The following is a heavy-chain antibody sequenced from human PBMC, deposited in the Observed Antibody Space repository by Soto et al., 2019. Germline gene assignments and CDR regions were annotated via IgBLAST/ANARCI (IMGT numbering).Heavy chain of an antibody. V-gene: IGHV4-31*03. CDR1: GGSISSGIYY. J-gene: IGHJ4*02. CDR3: ARVARGRVVGATPPCFDY. CDR2: IYYSGST. Sequence: QVQLQESGPGLVKPSQTLSLTCTVSGGSISSGIYYWSWIRQNPGKGLEWIGHIYYSGSTYYNTSLKSRVSISVDTAKNQFSLKLTSVTAADTAVYYCARVARGRVVGATPPCFDYWGQGTLVTVSS. D-gene: IGHD1-26*01.